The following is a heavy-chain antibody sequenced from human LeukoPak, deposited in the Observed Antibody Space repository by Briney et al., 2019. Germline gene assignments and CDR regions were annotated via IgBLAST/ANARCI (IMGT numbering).Heavy chain of an antibody. CDR3: ARLKTGGFGDYYYGMDV. J-gene: IGHJ6*02. CDR2: IYYSGST. D-gene: IGHD7-27*01. V-gene: IGHV4-59*08. CDR1: GGSISSYY. Sequence: SETLSLTCTVSGGSISSYYWSWIRQPPGKGLEWIRYIYYSGSTNYNPSLKSRVTISVDTSKNQFSLKLSSVTAADTAVYYCARLKTGGFGDYYYGMDVWGQGTTVTVSS.